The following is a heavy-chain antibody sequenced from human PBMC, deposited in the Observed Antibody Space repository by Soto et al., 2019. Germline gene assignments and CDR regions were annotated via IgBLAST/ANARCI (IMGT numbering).Heavy chain of an antibody. CDR1: GGSISSYY. D-gene: IGHD6-13*01. J-gene: IGHJ4*02. CDR2: IYYSGST. Sequence: SETLSLTCTVSGGSISSYYWSWIRQPPGKGLEWIGYIYYSGSTNYNPSLKSRVTISVDTSKNQFSLKLSSMTAADTAVYYCARQPGSSSWLFDYWGQGTLVTVSS. CDR3: ARQPGSSSWLFDY. V-gene: IGHV4-59*08.